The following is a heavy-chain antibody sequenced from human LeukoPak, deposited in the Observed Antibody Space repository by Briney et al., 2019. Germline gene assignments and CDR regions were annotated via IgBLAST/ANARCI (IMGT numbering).Heavy chain of an antibody. CDR2: IKQDGSEK. CDR3: ARDSDYGDYGGCDY. D-gene: IGHD4-17*01. V-gene: IGHV3-7*01. Sequence: GGSLRLSCAGSGFPFSIYGMNWVRQAPGQGLEWVANIKQDGSEKYYVDSVKGRFTISRDNAKNSLYLQMNSLRAEDTAVYYCARDSDYGDYGGCDYWGQGTLVTVSS. J-gene: IGHJ4*02. CDR1: GFPFSIYG.